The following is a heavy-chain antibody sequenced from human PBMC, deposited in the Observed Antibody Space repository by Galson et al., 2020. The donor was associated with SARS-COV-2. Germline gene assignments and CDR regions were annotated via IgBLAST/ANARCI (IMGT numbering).Heavy chain of an antibody. CDR1: GFSITSSGMC. CDR3: ARIKPVMAALRGGYYFDY. Sequence: ESGPTLVKPTQTLTLTCTISGFSITSSGMCVSWIRQPPGKALEWLARIDWDDDKYYSTSLKTRLTISKDTSKNQVVLTLTYMDPADTATYYCARIKPVMAALRGGYYFDYGGQGSLVTVSS. CDR2: IDWDDDK. J-gene: IGHJ4*02. V-gene: IGHV2-70*11. D-gene: IGHD6-13*01.